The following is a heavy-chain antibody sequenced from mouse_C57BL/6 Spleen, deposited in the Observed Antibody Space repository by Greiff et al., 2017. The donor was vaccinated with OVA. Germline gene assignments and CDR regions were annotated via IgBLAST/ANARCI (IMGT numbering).Heavy chain of an antibody. V-gene: IGHV1-76*01. CDR1: GYTFTDYY. J-gene: IGHJ3*01. D-gene: IGHD2-4*01. CDR3: ARSSYDYSWFAY. CDR2: IYPGSGNT. Sequence: VHLVESGAELVRPGASVKLSCKASGYTFTDYYINWVKQRPGQGLEWIARIYPGSGNTYYNEKFKGKATLTAEKSSSTAYMQLSSLTSEDSAVYFCARSSYDYSWFAYWGQGTLVTVSA.